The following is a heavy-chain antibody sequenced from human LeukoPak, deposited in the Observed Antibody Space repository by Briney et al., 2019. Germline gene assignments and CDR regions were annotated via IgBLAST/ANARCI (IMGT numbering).Heavy chain of an antibody. CDR2: IKQDGSEK. J-gene: IGHJ1*01. V-gene: IGHV3-7*01. D-gene: IGHD4-17*01. CDR1: GFTFSSYE. Sequence: SGGSLRLSCAASGFTFSSYEMNWVRQAPGKGLEWVANIKQDGSEKYYVDSVKGRFTISRDNVKNSLYLQMNSLRAEDTAVYYCARLPDDYGDYKYFQHWGQGTLVTVSS. CDR3: ARLPDDYGDYKYFQH.